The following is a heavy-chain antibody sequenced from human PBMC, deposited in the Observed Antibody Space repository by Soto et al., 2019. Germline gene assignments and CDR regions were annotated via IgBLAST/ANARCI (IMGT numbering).Heavy chain of an antibody. CDR3: ARGLGGGRQLLHDDAFDI. J-gene: IGHJ3*02. D-gene: IGHD2-15*01. Sequence: FETMSLPWAVFGGYIRGFYWRRIRQPPGKGLEWIGEINHSGSTNYNPSLKSRVTISVDTSKNQFSLKLSSVTAADTAVYYCARGLGGGRQLLHDDAFDIWGQGTMVTVSS. CDR1: GGYIRGFY. V-gene: IGHV4-34*01. CDR2: INHSGST.